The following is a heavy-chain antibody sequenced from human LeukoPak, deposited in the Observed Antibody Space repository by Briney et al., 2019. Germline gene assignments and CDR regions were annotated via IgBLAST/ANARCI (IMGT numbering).Heavy chain of an antibody. CDR3: ARLRGSGSYLVDY. J-gene: IGHJ4*02. CDR2: IYPGDSDT. Sequence: GESLKISCKGSRYSFTSYWIGWVRQMPGRGLEWMGIIYPGDSDTRYSPSFQGQVTISADKSITTAYVQWSSLRVSDTAMYYCARLRGSGSYLVDYWGQGTLVTVSS. D-gene: IGHD3-10*01. V-gene: IGHV5-51*01. CDR1: RYSFTSYW.